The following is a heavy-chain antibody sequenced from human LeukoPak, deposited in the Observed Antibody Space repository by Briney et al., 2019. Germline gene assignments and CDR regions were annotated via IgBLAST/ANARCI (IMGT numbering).Heavy chain of an antibody. J-gene: IGHJ4*02. V-gene: IGHV1-2*06. Sequence: GASVKVSYKASGFSITGHYMHWVRQAAGQGLEWMGRINPNSGGTNYAQKFQGRVTMTRDTSISTAYMELSRLRSDDTAVYYCARGATAGTGDLGYWGQGTLVTVSS. CDR2: INPNSGGT. CDR3: ARGATAGTGDLGY. D-gene: IGHD7-27*01. CDR1: GFSITGHY.